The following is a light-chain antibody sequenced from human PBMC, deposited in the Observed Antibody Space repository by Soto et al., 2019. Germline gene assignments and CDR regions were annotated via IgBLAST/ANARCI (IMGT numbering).Light chain of an antibody. CDR3: QQYNTWPLT. CDR1: QSVSSN. CDR2: GAS. V-gene: IGKV3-15*01. Sequence: VMTQSPATLSVSPGERATLSCRASQSVSSNLGWYQKKPGQAPRLLIYGASTRATGIPARFSGSGSGTEFTLTIRNLQSEDFAVYHCQQYNTWPLTFGGGTKVEIK. J-gene: IGKJ4*01.